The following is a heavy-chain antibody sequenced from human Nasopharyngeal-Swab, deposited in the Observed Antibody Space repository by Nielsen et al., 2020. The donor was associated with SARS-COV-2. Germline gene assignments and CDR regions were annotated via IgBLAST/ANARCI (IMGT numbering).Heavy chain of an antibody. J-gene: IGHJ5*02. Sequence: VQVSCTASGGIFRNYAVLWVRPAPRQGLEWMGGIIPIFRTANYAQMFQGRVTITADKSTSTAYMELSSLRSEDTAVYYCARGDVDTAMVTRFDPWGQGTLVTVSS. V-gene: IGHV1-69*06. CDR1: GGIFRNYA. CDR2: IIPIFRTA. CDR3: ARGDVDTAMVTRFDP. D-gene: IGHD5-18*01.